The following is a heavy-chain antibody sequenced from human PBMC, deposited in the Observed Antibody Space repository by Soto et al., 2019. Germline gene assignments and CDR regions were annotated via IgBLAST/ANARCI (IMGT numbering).Heavy chain of an antibody. Sequence: QVHLQQWGAGLLKPSETLSLTCAVNCGAFNGYYWTWIRQSPGKGLQWIGEINHSGTVDYNPSLKSRVTFSIDTSKKQFSLTLTSVTAADTAVYYCARAGAALVRGSIGGFDYWGQGTLVTVSS. V-gene: IGHV4-34*01. CDR3: ARAGAALVRGSIGGFDY. D-gene: IGHD3-10*01. CDR1: CGAFNGYY. CDR2: INHSGTV. J-gene: IGHJ4*02.